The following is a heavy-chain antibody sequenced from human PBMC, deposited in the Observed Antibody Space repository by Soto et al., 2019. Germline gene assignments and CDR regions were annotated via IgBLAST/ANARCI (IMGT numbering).Heavy chain of an antibody. D-gene: IGHD2-15*01. J-gene: IGHJ5*02. CDR3: ARGSDCSGGSCGPCFDP. Sequence: PSETLSLTCAVYGGSFSGYYWSWIRQPPGKGLEWIGEINHSGSTNYNPSLKSRVTISVDTSKNQFSLKLSSVTAADTAVYYCARGSDCSGGSCGPCFDPWGQGTLVTVSS. CDR1: GGSFSGYY. CDR2: INHSGST. V-gene: IGHV4-34*01.